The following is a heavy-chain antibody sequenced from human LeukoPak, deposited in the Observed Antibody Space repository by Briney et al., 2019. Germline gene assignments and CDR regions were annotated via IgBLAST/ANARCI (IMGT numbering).Heavy chain of an antibody. CDR1: GGSFSNYY. Sequence: SETLSLTCAVYGGSFSNYYWSWIRQPPGKGLEWIGEINHSGSTNYNPSLKSRVTISVDTSKNQFSLNLRSVTAADTAVYYCAIRYSFDAFDIWGQGTMVTVSS. CDR3: AIRYSFDAFDI. J-gene: IGHJ3*02. CDR2: INHSGST. D-gene: IGHD5-18*01. V-gene: IGHV4-34*01.